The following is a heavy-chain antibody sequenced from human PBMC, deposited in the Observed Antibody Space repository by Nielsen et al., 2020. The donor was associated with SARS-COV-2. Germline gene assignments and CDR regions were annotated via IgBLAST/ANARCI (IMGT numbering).Heavy chain of an antibody. CDR3: AREGRGYSYGNSYYYYYGMDV. J-gene: IGHJ6*02. V-gene: IGHV3-48*03. D-gene: IGHD5-18*01. CDR2: ISSSGSTI. CDR1: GFTFSSYE. Sequence: GGSLRLSCAASGFTFSSYEMNWVRQAPGKGLEWVSYISSSGSTIYYADSVKGRFTISRDNAKNSLYLQMNSLRAEDTAVYYCAREGRGYSYGNSYYYYYGMDVWGQGTTVTVSS.